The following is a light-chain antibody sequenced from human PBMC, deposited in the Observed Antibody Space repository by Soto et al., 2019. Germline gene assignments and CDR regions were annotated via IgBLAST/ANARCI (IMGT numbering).Light chain of an antibody. Sequence: QSVLTQPPSVSGAPGQRVTVSCTGSSSNIGAGFDVHWYQQLPGTAPKLLIYGNTNRPSGVPDRFSGSKSGTSASLAITGLQAEDEADYYCHSYDSSLSGSYVFGTGTKVHRP. CDR3: HSYDSSLSGSYV. CDR2: GNT. V-gene: IGLV1-40*01. CDR1: SSNIGAGFD. J-gene: IGLJ1*01.